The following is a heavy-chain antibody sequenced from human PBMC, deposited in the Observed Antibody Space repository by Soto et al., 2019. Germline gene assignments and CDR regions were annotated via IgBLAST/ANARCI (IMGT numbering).Heavy chain of an antibody. Sequence: KAGGSLRLSCAASGFTFTRYSMNWVRQAPGKGLEWVSSISSTTNYIYYGDSMTGRFTISRDNAKNSLYLEMNSLRAEETAVYYCARESEDLTSNFDYWGQGTLVTVSS. CDR3: ARESEDLTSNFDY. J-gene: IGHJ4*02. V-gene: IGHV3-21*06. CDR1: GFTFTRYS. CDR2: ISSTTNYI.